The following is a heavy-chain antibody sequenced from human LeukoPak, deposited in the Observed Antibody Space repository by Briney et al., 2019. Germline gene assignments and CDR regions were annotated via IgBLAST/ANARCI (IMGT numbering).Heavy chain of an antibody. CDR1: GYTFTGYY. V-gene: IGHV1-2*02. CDR3: ARDGGYEAFDI. J-gene: IGHJ3*02. CDR2: INPKSGDT. D-gene: IGHD3-22*01. Sequence: GASVTVSCKASGYTFTGYYMHWVRQPPGHGLEWVAWINPKSGDTNYAKIIQGRSTMARDPSTRPMYMQPSRLKSDHTTVYYCARDGGYEAFDIWGQGSMVTVSS.